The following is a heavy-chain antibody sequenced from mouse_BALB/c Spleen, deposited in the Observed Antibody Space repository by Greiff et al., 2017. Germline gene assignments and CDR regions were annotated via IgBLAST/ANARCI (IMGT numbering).Heavy chain of an antibody. V-gene: IGHV5-6-5*01. J-gene: IGHJ4*01. CDR3: AREDDGYYGAMDY. D-gene: IGHD2-3*01. CDR2: ISSGGST. CDR1: GFTFSSYA. Sequence: EVQLVESGGGLVKPGGSLKLSCAASGFTFSSYAMSWVRQTPGKRLEWVASISSGGSTYYPDSVKGRFTISRDNARNILYLQMSSLRSEDTAMYYCAREDDGYYGAMDYWGQGTAVTVAA.